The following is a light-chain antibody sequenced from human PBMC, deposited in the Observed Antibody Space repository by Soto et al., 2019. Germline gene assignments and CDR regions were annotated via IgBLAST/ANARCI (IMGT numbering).Light chain of an antibody. J-gene: IGLJ2*01. Sequence: QPVLTQSPSASSSLGASVKLTCTLSRGHISYAIAWHQQQPEKGPRYLMKLSSDGSHSKGDGIPDRFSGSSSGAERYLTISSLQSEDEADYYCQTWDTGARVVFGGGTKLTVL. V-gene: IGLV4-69*01. CDR3: QTWDTGARVV. CDR1: RGHISYA. CDR2: LSSDGSH.